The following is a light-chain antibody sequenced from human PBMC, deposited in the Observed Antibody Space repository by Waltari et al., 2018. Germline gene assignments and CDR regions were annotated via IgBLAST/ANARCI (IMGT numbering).Light chain of an antibody. CDR1: ALSKIY. V-gene: IGLV3-25*03. Sequence: SSELTQPPSVSVSPGQTARITCSGHALSKIYVSWYQQKPGQAPRLVIFKDSERPSGGPERFSGSTSGTTVTLTISGVQAEDEGDYYCQSADTTEVLFGGGTKLTVL. J-gene: IGLJ2*01. CDR2: KDS. CDR3: QSADTTEVL.